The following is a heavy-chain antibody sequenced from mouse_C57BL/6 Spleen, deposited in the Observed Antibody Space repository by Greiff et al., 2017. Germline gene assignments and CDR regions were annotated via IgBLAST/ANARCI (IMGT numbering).Heavy chain of an antibody. V-gene: IGHV1-61*01. CDR1: GYTFTSYW. D-gene: IGHD1-1*01. J-gene: IGHJ2*01. Sequence: VQLQQPGAELVRPGSSVKLSCKASGYTFTSYWMDWVKQRPGQGLEWIGNIYPSDSETHYNQKFKDKATLTVDKSSSTAFMQLSSLTSEDSAVYYCARGGGSPYYFDYWGQGTTLTVSS. CDR2: IYPSDSET. CDR3: ARGGGSPYYFDY.